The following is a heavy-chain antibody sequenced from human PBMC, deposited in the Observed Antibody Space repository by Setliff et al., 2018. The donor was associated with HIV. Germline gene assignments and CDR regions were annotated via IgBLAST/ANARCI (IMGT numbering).Heavy chain of an antibody. CDR1: GFTFSSYS. CDR3: ARINYYGSGSYYRPFDY. V-gene: IGHV3-21*01. CDR2: ISSSSSFI. D-gene: IGHD3-10*01. J-gene: IGHJ4*02. Sequence: PGGSLRLSCAVSGFTFSSYSMNWVRQAPGKGLEWVSSISSSSSFIYYADSVKGRFTISRDNAKNSLYLQMNSLRAEDTAVYFCARINYYGSGSYYRPFDYWGQGTLVTVSS.